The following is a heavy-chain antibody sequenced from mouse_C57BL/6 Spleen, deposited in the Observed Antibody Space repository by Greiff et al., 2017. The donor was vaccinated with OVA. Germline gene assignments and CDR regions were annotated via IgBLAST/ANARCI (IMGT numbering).Heavy chain of an antibody. Sequence: VQLKQSGAELVRPGASVKLSCTASGFNIKDDYMHWVKQRPEQGLEWIGWIDPENGDTEYASKFQGKATITADTSSNTAYLQLSSLTSEDTAVYYCTTEYYGSGFAYWGQGTLVTVSA. CDR2: IDPENGDT. J-gene: IGHJ3*01. CDR3: TTEYYGSGFAY. D-gene: IGHD1-1*01. CDR1: GFNIKDDY. V-gene: IGHV14-4*01.